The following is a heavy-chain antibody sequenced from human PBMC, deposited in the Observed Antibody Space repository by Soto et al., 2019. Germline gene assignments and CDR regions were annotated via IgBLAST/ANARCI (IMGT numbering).Heavy chain of an antibody. CDR1: DDSINSDKYY. V-gene: IGHV4-39*01. J-gene: IGHJ4*02. Sequence: QLQLQESGTGLVKPSETLSLTCSVSDDSINSDKYYWGWIRQPPGKGLEWIGSVYYLGNAYYNPSLQTRVTIALDKSKSQFSLKLNSVTAADSAVYFCARLEGLATISYYFDFWGPGALVTVSS. D-gene: IGHD3-9*01. CDR2: VYYLGNA. CDR3: ARLEGLATISYYFDF.